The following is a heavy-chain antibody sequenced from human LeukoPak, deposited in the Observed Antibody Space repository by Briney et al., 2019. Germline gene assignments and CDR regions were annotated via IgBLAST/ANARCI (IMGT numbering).Heavy chain of an antibody. CDR3: ARVTRYPNTFDY. D-gene: IGHD1-26*01. CDR2: IYTSGST. Sequence: SETLSLTCTVSGGSISSGSYYWSWIRQPAGKGLEWIGRIYTSGSTNYNPSLESRVTISVDTSKNQFSLKLSSVTAADTAVYYCARVTRYPNTFDYWGQGTLVTVSS. CDR1: GGSISSGSYY. V-gene: IGHV4-61*02. J-gene: IGHJ4*02.